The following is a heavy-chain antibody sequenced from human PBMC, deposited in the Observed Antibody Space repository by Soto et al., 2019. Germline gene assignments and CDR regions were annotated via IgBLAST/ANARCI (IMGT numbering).Heavy chain of an antibody. CDR1: GGSISSGGYY. Sequence: QVQLQESGPGLVKPSQTLSLTCTVSGGSISSGGYYWSWIRQHPGKGLEWIGYIYYSGSTYYNPSLKSRVTISVDTSKNQFSLKLSSVTAADTAVYYCARDQRPHCSSTSCYDYYYYYGMDVWGQGTTVTVSS. V-gene: IGHV4-31*03. J-gene: IGHJ6*02. CDR3: ARDQRPHCSSTSCYDYYYYYGMDV. D-gene: IGHD2-2*01. CDR2: IYYSGST.